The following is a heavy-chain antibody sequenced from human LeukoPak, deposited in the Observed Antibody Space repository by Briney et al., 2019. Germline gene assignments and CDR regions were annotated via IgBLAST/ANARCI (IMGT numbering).Heavy chain of an antibody. V-gene: IGHV3-11*01. CDR1: GFTFSDYY. CDR2: ISSSGSTI. Sequence: GGSLRLSCAASGFTFSDYYMSWIRQAPGKGLEWVSYISSSGSTIYYADSVKGRFTISRDNAKNSLYLQMNSLRAEDTAVYYCARANRYDILTGYPVGDYWGQGTLVTVSS. J-gene: IGHJ4*02. CDR3: ARANRYDILTGYPVGDY. D-gene: IGHD3-9*01.